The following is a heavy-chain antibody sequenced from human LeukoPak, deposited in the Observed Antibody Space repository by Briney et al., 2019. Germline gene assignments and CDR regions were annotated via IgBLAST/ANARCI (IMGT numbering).Heavy chain of an antibody. Sequence: TGGSLRLSCAASGFTFSSYAMRWVRQAPGKGLVWVSRVKSDGSSTSYADSVKGRFTISRDNARNTLYPKMNRLRAEDTAVYYCARDGFLGPVSAYLDYWGQGTPVTVSS. D-gene: IGHD2/OR15-2a*01. CDR2: VKSDGSST. CDR3: ARDGFLGPVSAYLDY. V-gene: IGHV3-74*01. J-gene: IGHJ4*02. CDR1: GFTFSSYA.